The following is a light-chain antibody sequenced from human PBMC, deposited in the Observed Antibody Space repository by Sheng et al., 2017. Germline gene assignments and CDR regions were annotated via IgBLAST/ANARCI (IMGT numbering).Light chain of an antibody. J-gene: IGKJ2*01. CDR1: QSVSNN. Sequence: VATQFPATLSVIPGERATLSCRASQSVSNNVAWYQQKPGQAPRLLMYGASTRASGVPARFSGSGSGTDFTLTISGLEPEDSAVYYCQQYYWAPDTFGQGTKLVIK. CDR2: GAS. V-gene: IGKV3-15*01. CDR3: QQYYWAPDT.